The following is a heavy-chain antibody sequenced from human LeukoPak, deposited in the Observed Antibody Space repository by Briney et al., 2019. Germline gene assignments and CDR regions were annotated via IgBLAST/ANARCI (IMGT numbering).Heavy chain of an antibody. CDR1: GYTFTGYY. CDR2: INPNSGGT. V-gene: IGHV1-2*04. Sequence: GASVKVSSKASGYTFTGYYMHWVRQAPGQGLEWMGWINPNSGGTNYAQKFQGWVTMTRDTSISTAYMELSRLRSDDTAVYYSAREGIAAAGAIDYWGQGTLVTVSS. CDR3: AREGIAAAGAIDY. J-gene: IGHJ4*02. D-gene: IGHD6-13*01.